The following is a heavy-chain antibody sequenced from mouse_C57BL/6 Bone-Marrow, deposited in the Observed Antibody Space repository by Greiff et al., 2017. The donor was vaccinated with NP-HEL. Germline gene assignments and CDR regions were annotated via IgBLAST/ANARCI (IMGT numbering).Heavy chain of an antibody. CDR1: GFSFTSYG. J-gene: IGHJ1*03. V-gene: IGHV2-6-1*01. Sequence: QVQLKQSGPGLVAPSQSLSITCTVSGFSFTSYGVHWVRQPPGKGLEWLVVIWSDGSTTYNSALKSRLSISKDNTKSQFFLKMNSRQTDDTAMYYCARHGDGYYWYFDVWGTGTTVTVSS. D-gene: IGHD2-3*01. CDR2: IWSDGST. CDR3: ARHGDGYYWYFDV.